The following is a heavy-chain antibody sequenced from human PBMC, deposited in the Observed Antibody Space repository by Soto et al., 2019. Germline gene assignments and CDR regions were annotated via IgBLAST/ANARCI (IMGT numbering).Heavy chain of an antibody. CDR2: IDPSDSYT. CDR3: ARGDSAPYYYYGMDV. J-gene: IGHJ6*02. CDR1: GYSFTSYW. V-gene: IGHV5-10-1*01. D-gene: IGHD2-21*01. Sequence: GESLKISCKGSGYSFTSYWISWVRQMPGKGLEWMGRIDPSDSYTNYSPSFKGHVTISADKSISTDYLQWSSLKASDTAMYYCARGDSAPYYYYGMDVWGQGTTVTVS.